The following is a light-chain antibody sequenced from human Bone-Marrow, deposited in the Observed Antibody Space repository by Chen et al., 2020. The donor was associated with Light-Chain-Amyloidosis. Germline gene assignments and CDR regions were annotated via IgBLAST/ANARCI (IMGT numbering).Light chain of an antibody. CDR3: QVGDRSSDRPV. Sequence: SSVLTQPSSVSVAPGQTATIACGGNNIGSTLVHWSQQTPGPATLLVVYDSMDRPSGSPARLSGSNSGNTATLTISRVEAGDEADYYCQVGDRSSDRPVFGGGTKLTVL. J-gene: IGLJ3*02. CDR2: DSM. V-gene: IGLV3-21*02. CDR1: NIGSTL.